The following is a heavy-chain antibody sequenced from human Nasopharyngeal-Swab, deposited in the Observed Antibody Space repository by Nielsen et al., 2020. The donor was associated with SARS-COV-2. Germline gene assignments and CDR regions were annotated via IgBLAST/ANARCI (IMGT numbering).Heavy chain of an antibody. Sequence: GGSLRLSCAVSGFTLSDAWMSWVRQAPGKGLEWVGHIKSNAEGGTPVYAAALKDRITISRDESKNTLFLQMNSLRAEDTAVYHCVTGGSYYVYWGQGTLVTVSS. CDR2: IKSNAEGGTP. CDR1: GFTLSDAW. J-gene: IGHJ4*02. CDR3: VTGGSYYVY. D-gene: IGHD1-26*01. V-gene: IGHV3-15*01.